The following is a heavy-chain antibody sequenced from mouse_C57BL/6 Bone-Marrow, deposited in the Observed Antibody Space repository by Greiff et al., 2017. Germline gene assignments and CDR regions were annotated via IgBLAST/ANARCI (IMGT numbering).Heavy chain of an antibody. D-gene: IGHD4-1*01. Sequence: QVQLQQPGAELVRPGTSVKVSCKASGYAFTNYLIEWVKQRPGQGLEWIGVINPGSGGTNYNEKFKGKATLTADKSSSTAYMQLSSLTSEDSAVYFCARRLTGLYAMDYWGQGTSVTVSS. CDR3: ARRLTGLYAMDY. J-gene: IGHJ4*01. CDR1: GYAFTNYL. V-gene: IGHV1-54*01. CDR2: INPGSGGT.